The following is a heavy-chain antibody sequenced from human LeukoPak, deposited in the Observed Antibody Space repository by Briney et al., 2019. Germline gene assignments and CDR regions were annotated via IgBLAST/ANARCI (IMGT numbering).Heavy chain of an antibody. Sequence: SETLSLTCTVSGGSISSYYWSWIRQPPGRGLEWIGYMHYSGSTNYNPSLKSRVTISVDTSKDQFSLKLSSVTAADTAVYYCARWILYSSGSYSDYWGQGTLVTVSS. CDR3: ARWILYSSGSYSDY. J-gene: IGHJ4*02. CDR1: GGSISSYY. CDR2: MHYSGST. D-gene: IGHD3-10*01. V-gene: IGHV4-59*01.